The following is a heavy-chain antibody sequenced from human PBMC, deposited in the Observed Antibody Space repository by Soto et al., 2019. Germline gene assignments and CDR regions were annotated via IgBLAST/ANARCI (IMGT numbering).Heavy chain of an antibody. D-gene: IGHD2-8*01. J-gene: IGHJ6*02. CDR2: INPKSGGT. CDR1: GYSFTDYH. CDR3: ARGDSTDCSNGVCSFFYNHDMDV. Sequence: ASVNVSCKSSGYSFTDYHMHWVRQAPGQGLECLGGINPKSGGTSTAQKFQGWVTMTTDTSISTASMELTRLTSDDTAIYYCARGDSTDCSNGVCSFFYNHDMDVWGQGTTVTVSS. V-gene: IGHV1-2*04.